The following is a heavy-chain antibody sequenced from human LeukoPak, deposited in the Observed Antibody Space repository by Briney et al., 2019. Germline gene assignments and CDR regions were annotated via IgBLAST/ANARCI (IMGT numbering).Heavy chain of an antibody. V-gene: IGHV3-53*05. CDR1: GFTVSSNY. D-gene: IGHD3-22*01. J-gene: IGHJ4*02. CDR3: AKDREPYDSSGYYDY. Sequence: PGGSLRLSCAASGFTVSSNYMSWVRQAPGKGLEWVSVIYSGGSTYYADSVKGRFTISRDNSKNTLYLQMNSLRAEDTAVYYCAKDREPYDSSGYYDYWGQGTLVTVSS. CDR2: IYSGGST.